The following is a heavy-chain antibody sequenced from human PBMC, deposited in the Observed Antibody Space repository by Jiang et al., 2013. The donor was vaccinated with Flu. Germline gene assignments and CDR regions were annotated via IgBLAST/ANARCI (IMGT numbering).Heavy chain of an antibody. V-gene: IGHV3-23*05. CDR1: GFTFNSYA. Sequence: RLSCAASGFTFNSYAMSWVRQAPGKGLEWVSSIFNTGSTTYYADSVKGRFTISRDNSKNTLYLQMNSLRAEDTAIYYCAKSLQGSGWKFDYWGQGTLVTVSS. J-gene: IGHJ4*02. CDR2: IFNTGSTT. CDR3: AKSLQGSGWKFDY. D-gene: IGHD6-19*01.